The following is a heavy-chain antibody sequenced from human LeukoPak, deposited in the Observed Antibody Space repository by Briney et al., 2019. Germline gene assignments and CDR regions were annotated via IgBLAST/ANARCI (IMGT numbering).Heavy chain of an antibody. V-gene: IGHV3-74*01. J-gene: IGHJ4*02. D-gene: IGHD4-17*01. Sequence: GGSLRLSCAASGFDFSSNWMHWVRHAPGQGLVWVSRIKGDGISTNYADSVKGRFTISRDNSKNTLSLQMNSLRAEDTAVYYCAKALYGDHDYWGQGTLVTVSS. CDR1: GFDFSSNW. CDR3: AKALYGDHDY. CDR2: IKGDGIST.